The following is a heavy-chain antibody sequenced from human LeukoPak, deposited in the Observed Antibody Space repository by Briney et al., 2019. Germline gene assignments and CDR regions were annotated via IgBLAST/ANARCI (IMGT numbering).Heavy chain of an antibody. CDR3: ASLYYHDSSGYPRAPYDAFDI. Sequence: PSETLSLTCTVSGGSISSYYWSWIRQPPGKGLEWIGYIYYSGSTNYNPSLKSRVTISVDTSKNQFSLKLSSVTAADTAVYYCASLYYHDSSGYPRAPYDAFDIWGQGTMVTVSS. J-gene: IGHJ3*02. D-gene: IGHD3-22*01. CDR2: IYYSGST. CDR1: GGSISSYY. V-gene: IGHV4-59*01.